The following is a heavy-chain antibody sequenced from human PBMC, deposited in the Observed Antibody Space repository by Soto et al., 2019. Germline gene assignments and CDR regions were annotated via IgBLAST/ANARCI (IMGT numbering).Heavy chain of an antibody. Sequence: QITLKESGPTLVKPTQTLTLTCTFSGLSLRTTGVGVGWVRQPPGKALEWLALLYWADDKRYSPSLKSRLTNTKDTTEKQVVLTMTNMDTVDTATYYCVQSRCGGDCLQIYSSDSYYGLDVWGQGTTVTVSS. D-gene: IGHD2-21*02. CDR3: VQSRCGGDCLQIYSSDSYYGLDV. CDR1: GLSLRTTGVG. CDR2: LYWADDK. J-gene: IGHJ6*02. V-gene: IGHV2-5*02.